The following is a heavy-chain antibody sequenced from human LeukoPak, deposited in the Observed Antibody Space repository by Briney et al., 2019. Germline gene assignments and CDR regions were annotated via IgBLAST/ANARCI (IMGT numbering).Heavy chain of an antibody. D-gene: IGHD3-10*01. CDR1: GYTFTSYF. V-gene: IGHV7-4-1*02. J-gene: IGHJ6*03. CDR2: INTNTGNP. CDR3: ARLGVPYFYYYMDV. Sequence: VASVKVSCTASGYTFTSYFMNWVRQAPGQGLEWMGWINTNTGNPTYAQGFTGRFVFSLDTSVSTAYLQINSLKTEDTAVYYCARLGVPYFYYYMDVWGKGTTVTVSS.